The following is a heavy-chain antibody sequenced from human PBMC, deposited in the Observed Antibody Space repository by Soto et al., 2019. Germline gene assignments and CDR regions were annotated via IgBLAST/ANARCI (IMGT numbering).Heavy chain of an antibody. D-gene: IGHD3-22*01. J-gene: IGHJ5*02. CDR2: IYYSGST. CDR1: GGSISSYY. CDR3: ARGDRSGYYPGTYNWFDP. V-gene: IGHV4-59*01. Sequence: PSETLSLTCTVSGGSISSYYWSWIRQPPGKGLEWIGYIYYSGSTNYNPSLKSRVTISVDTSKNQFSLKLSSVTAADTAVYYCARGDRSGYYPGTYNWFDPWGQGTLVTVSS.